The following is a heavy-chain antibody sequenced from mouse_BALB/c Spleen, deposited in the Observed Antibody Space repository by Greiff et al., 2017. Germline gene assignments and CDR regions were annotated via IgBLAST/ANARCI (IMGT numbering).Heavy chain of an antibody. CDR3: VRGGDYHYGHFDY. CDR1: GFSLTSYD. CDR2: IWTGGGT. J-gene: IGHJ2*01. D-gene: IGHD2-4*01. V-gene: IGHV2-9-2*01. Sequence: VQLVESGPGLVAPSQSLSITCTVSGFSLTSYDISWIRQPPGKGLEWLGVIWTGGGTNYNSAFMSRLSISKDNSKSQVFLKMNSLQTDDTAIYYCVRGGDYHYGHFDYWGQGTTLTVSS.